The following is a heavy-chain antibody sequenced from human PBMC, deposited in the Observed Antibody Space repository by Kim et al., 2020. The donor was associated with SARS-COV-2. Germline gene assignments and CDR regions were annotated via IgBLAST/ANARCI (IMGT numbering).Heavy chain of an antibody. Sequence: GESLKISCKDSGYSFTNYWINWVRQMPGKGLEWMGRIDPSDSYTNYSPSFQGHVTISADKSISTAYLQWSSLKASDTAMYYCARQYYGSASGGNWFDPWGQGTLVTVSS. V-gene: IGHV5-10-1*01. CDR2: IDPSDSYT. CDR1: GYSFTNYW. J-gene: IGHJ5*02. D-gene: IGHD3-10*01. CDR3: ARQYYGSASGGNWFDP.